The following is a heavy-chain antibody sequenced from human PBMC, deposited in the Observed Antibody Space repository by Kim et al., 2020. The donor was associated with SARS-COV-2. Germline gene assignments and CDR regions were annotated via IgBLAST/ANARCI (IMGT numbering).Heavy chain of an antibody. Sequence: GGSLRLSCAASGFTFSSRAMHWVRQTPGKGLEWVAAISHDGSRIFYANSVKGRFTISRDNSKDTLYLQMFSLTSDDTSVYFCARDGPKPWSPSFDYFNY. CDR3: ARDGPKPWSPSFDYFNY. CDR2: ISHDGSRI. CDR1: GFTFSSRA. J-gene: IGHJ6*03. V-gene: IGHV3-30*04. D-gene: IGHD5-18*01.